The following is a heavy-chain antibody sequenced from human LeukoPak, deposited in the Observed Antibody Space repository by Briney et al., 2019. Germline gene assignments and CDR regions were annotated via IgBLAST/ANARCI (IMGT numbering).Heavy chain of an antibody. CDR2: ISYDGSNK. V-gene: IGHV3-30-3*01. D-gene: IGHD6-13*01. CDR1: GFTFSSYA. J-gene: IGHJ4*02. CDR3: ARTSTGIAAADY. Sequence: TGGSLRLSCAASGFTFSSYAMHWVRQAPGKGLEWVAVISYDGSNKYYADSVKGRFTISRDNSKNTLYLQMNSLRAEDTAVYYCARTSTGIAAADYWGQGTLVTVSS.